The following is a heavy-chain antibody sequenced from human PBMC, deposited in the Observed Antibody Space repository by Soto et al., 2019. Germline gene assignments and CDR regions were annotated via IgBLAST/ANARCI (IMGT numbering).Heavy chain of an antibody. V-gene: IGHV3-21*01. CDR3: ARKGYSSRWGGGFDY. CDR2: ISSSSSYI. J-gene: IGHJ4*02. Sequence: EVQLVESGGGLVKPGGSLRLSCAASGFTFSSYSMNWVRQAPGKGLEWVSSISSSSSYIYYADSVKGRFTISRDNAKNSLYLEMNSLRAGDTAVYYCARKGYSSRWGGGFDYWGQGTLVTVSS. CDR1: GFTFSSYS. D-gene: IGHD6-13*01.